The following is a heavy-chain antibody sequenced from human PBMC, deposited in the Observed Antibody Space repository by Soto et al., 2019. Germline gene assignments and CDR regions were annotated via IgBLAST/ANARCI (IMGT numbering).Heavy chain of an antibody. Sequence: QLQLQESGPGLVKPSETLSLTCTVSGGSISSSSYYWGWIRQPPGKGLEWIGSIYYSGSTYYNPSLKSRGTISVDTSKNQFSLKLSSVTAADTAVYYCASQRYCSGGSCYYFQHWGQGTLVTVSS. V-gene: IGHV4-39*01. J-gene: IGHJ1*01. D-gene: IGHD2-15*01. CDR3: ASQRYCSGGSCYYFQH. CDR1: GGSISSSSYY. CDR2: IYYSGST.